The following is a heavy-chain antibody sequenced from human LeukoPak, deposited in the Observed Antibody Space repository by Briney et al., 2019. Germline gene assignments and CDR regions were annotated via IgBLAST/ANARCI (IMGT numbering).Heavy chain of an antibody. CDR2: ISNNGGST. Sequence: GGSLRLSCSASGVTFSSYAMHWVRQAPGKGLEYVSAISNNGGSTYYAYSVRGSFTISRDNSKNTLYLQISSPRAEDAAVYYCVKDLGQLAYYYGMDVWGQGTTVTVSS. D-gene: IGHD6-6*01. V-gene: IGHV3-64D*06. CDR1: GVTFSSYA. CDR3: VKDLGQLAYYYGMDV. J-gene: IGHJ6*02.